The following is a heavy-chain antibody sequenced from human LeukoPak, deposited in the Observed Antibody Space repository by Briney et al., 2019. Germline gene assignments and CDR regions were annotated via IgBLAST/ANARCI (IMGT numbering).Heavy chain of an antibody. CDR2: ISSSGSTI. J-gene: IGHJ6*03. CDR3: ARNYYYMDV. CDR1: GFTFSSYE. Sequence: QPGGSLRLSCAASGFTFSSYEMNWVRQAPGKGLEWVSYISSSGSTIYYADSVKGRFTISRDNAKNSLYLQMNSLRAEDTAVYYCARNYYYMDVWGKGTTVTVSS. V-gene: IGHV3-48*03.